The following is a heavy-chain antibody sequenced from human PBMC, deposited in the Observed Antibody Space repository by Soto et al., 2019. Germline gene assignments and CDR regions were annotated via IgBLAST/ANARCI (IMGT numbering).Heavy chain of an antibody. Sequence: PGGSLRLSCAASGFTFSSYWMHWVRQASGKGLVWVSRINSDGSSTSYADSVKGRFTISRDNAKNTLYLQMNSLRAEDTAVYYCARDGTYSSGWYDYWGQGTLVTVSS. CDR3: ARDGTYSSGWYDY. D-gene: IGHD6-19*01. V-gene: IGHV3-74*01. CDR1: GFTFSSYW. CDR2: INSDGSST. J-gene: IGHJ4*02.